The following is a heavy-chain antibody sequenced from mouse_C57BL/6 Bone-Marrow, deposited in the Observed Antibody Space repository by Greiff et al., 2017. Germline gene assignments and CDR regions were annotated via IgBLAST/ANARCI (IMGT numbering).Heavy chain of an antibody. CDR2: FHLNIVIT. CDR1: GYTFTSYW. J-gene: IGHJ4*01. D-gene: IGHD2-5*01. CDR3: ARNYSNYFYAMDY. Sequence: VQLQQPGAELVKPGASVKLSCKASGYTFTSYWMHWVKQRPGQALDWIGMFHLNIVITNYNEKFKSKATRTVDKSSSTAYMQLSSLTSEDSAVYYCARNYSNYFYAMDYWGQGTSVTVSS. V-gene: IGHV1-64*01.